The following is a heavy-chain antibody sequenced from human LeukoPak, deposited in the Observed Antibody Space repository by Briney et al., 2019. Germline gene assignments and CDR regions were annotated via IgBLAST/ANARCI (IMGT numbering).Heavy chain of an antibody. J-gene: IGHJ3*02. CDR3: ARVREYQLLSSAFDI. Sequence: GASVKVSCKASGGTFSSYAISWVRQAPRQGLEWMGGIIPIFGTANYAQKFQGRVTITADESTSTAYMELSSLRSEDTAVYYCARVREYQLLSSAFDIWGQGTMVTVSS. V-gene: IGHV1-69*13. CDR2: IIPIFGTA. D-gene: IGHD2-2*01. CDR1: GGTFSSYA.